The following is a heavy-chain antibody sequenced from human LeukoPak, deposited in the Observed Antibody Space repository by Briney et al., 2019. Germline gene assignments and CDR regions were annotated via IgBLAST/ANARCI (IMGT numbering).Heavy chain of an antibody. D-gene: IGHD5-24*01. CDR1: GGSISSYY. CDR2: IYTSGST. CDR3: ARARDGYNFDYFDY. V-gene: IGHV4-4*07. J-gene: IGHJ4*02. Sequence: SETLSLTCTVSGGSISSYYWSWIRQPAGKGLEWIWRIYTSGSTNYNPSLKSRVTMSVDTSKNQFSLKLSSVTAADTAVYYCARARDGYNFDYFDYWGQGTLVTVSS.